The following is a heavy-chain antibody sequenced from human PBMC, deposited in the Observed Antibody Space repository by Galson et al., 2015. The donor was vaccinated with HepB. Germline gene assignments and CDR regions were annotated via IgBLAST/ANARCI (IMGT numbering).Heavy chain of an antibody. Sequence: CAISGDSVSSNSAAWNWIRQSPSRGLEWLGRTYYRSKWYNDYAVSVKSRITINPDTSKNQFSLQLNSVTPEDTAVYYCARDSLPPPSAVLWFGGERHFDYWGQGTLVTVSS. CDR3: ARDSLPPPSAVLWFGGERHFDY. CDR2: TYYRSKWYN. V-gene: IGHV6-1*01. CDR1: GDSVSSNSAA. D-gene: IGHD3-10*01. J-gene: IGHJ4*02.